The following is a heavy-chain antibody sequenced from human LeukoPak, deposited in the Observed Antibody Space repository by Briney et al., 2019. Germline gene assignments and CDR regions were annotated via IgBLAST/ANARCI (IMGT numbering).Heavy chain of an antibody. V-gene: IGHV4-4*07. D-gene: IGHD3-3*01. CDR1: GGSISSYY. Sequence: PSETLSLTCTVSGGSISSYYWSRIRQPPGKGLEWIGRIYTSGSTNYNPSLKSRVTMSVDTSKNQFSLKLSSVTAADTAVYYCARDVNGDYDFWSGYYNWFDPWGQGTLVTVSS. CDR2: IYTSGST. J-gene: IGHJ5*02. CDR3: ARDVNGDYDFWSGYYNWFDP.